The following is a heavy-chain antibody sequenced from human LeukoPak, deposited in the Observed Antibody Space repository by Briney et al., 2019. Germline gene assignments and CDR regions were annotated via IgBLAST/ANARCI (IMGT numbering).Heavy chain of an antibody. Sequence: PSETLSVTCTVSGGSISGYFWSWFRQPPGKGLDWIGDLYYTGSTNYNPSLKSRVTISVDTSKNQFSLKLRSVSAADTAVYYCARGSPPDLWGQGTLVTVSS. CDR2: LYYTGST. V-gene: IGHV4-59*01. CDR3: ARGSPPDL. CDR1: GGSISGYF. J-gene: IGHJ5*02.